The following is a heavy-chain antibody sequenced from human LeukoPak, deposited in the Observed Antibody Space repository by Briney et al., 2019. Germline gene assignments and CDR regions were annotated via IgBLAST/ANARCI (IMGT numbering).Heavy chain of an antibody. CDR3: AKVRVEMATNDAEYFQY. Sequence: PGGSLRLSCVVPGFIFSNYPMHWVRQAPGKGLEWVAAISYDRNVQYYADSVKGRFTISRDNAKNTLYLQMNSLSVQDTAVYFCAKVRVEMATNDAEYFQYWGQGTLVTVSS. D-gene: IGHD5-24*01. CDR1: GFIFSNYP. J-gene: IGHJ1*01. V-gene: IGHV3-30*04. CDR2: ISYDRNVQ.